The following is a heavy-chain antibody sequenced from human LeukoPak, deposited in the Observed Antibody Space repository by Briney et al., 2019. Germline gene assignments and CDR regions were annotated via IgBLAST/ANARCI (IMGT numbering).Heavy chain of an antibody. D-gene: IGHD3-10*01. V-gene: IGHV4-30-4*07. CDR2: IYSSGSA. Sequence: KTSETLSLTCAVPGASIRSSSNSWSWFRQPPGKGLEWIGDIYSSGSASYNPSLQSRLLISIDTSKNHFSLELSSVTAADTAVYFCAKADLPVRSPYNWFDPWGQGTLVTVSS. CDR1: GASIRSSSNS. J-gene: IGHJ5*02. CDR3: AKADLPVRSPYNWFDP.